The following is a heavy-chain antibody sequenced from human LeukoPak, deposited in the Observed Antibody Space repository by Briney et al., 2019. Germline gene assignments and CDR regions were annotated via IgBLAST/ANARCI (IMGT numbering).Heavy chain of an antibody. CDR1: GGSISSSRYY. CDR2: IYYSGST. CDR3: ARSVAGTWDFDY. J-gene: IGHJ4*02. Sequence: SETLSLTCTVSGGSISSSRYYWRWIRQPPGKGLEWIGSIYYSGSTYYNPSLKSRVTISVDTSKNQFSLKLSSVTAADTAVYYCARSVAGTWDFDYWGQGTLVTVSS. D-gene: IGHD6-19*01. V-gene: IGHV4-39*01.